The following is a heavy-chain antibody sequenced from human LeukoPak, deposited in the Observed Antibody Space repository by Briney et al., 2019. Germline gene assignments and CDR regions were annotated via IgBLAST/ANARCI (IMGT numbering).Heavy chain of an antibody. CDR1: GGSFSGYY. D-gene: IGHD2-2*01. CDR3: TRPTTTCSSTLYYYYYYYGMDV. V-gene: IGHV4-34*01. J-gene: IGHJ6*02. CDR2: INHSGST. Sequence: PSETLSLTCAVHGGSFSGYYWSWIRQPPGKGLEWIGEINHSGSTNYNPSLKSRVTISVDTSKNQFSLKLSSVTAADTAVYYWTRPTTTCSSTLYYYYYYYGMDVWGQGTTVTVSS.